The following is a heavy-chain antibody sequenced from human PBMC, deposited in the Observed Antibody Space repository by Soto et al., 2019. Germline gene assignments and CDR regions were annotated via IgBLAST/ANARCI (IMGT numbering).Heavy chain of an antibody. CDR2: IIPILGIA. CDR3: WLKHCSSTSCLFDY. D-gene: IGHD2-2*01. Sequence: VKVSCKASGGTFSSYTISWVRQAPGQGLEWMGRIIPILGIANYAQKFQGRVTITADKSTSTAYMELSSLRSEDTAVYYCWLKHCSSTSCLFDYWGQGTLVTVSS. J-gene: IGHJ4*02. CDR1: GGTFSSYT. V-gene: IGHV1-69*02.